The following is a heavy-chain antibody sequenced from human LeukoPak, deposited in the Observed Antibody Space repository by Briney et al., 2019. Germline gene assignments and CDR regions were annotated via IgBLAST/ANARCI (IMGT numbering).Heavy chain of an antibody. D-gene: IGHD5-12*01. V-gene: IGHV3-74*01. CDR3: AKEEWLRRDYYGMDV. CDR2: INPDGTST. Sequence: GGSLRLSCAASGFTFSSYWMHWVRQTPGKGLVWVSRINPDGTSTNYADSVKGRFTISRDNAKNTVDLQMNSLRAEDTAVYYCAKEEWLRRDYYGMDVWGQGTTVSVSS. J-gene: IGHJ6*02. CDR1: GFTFSSYW.